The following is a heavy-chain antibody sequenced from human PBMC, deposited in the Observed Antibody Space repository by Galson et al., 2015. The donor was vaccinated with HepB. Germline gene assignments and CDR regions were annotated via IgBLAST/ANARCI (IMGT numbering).Heavy chain of an antibody. D-gene: IGHD5-12*01. J-gene: IGHJ5*02. CDR2: VLSSGST. V-gene: IGHV4-39*07. CDR3: VRGQGGYSEYGLNWFDP. Sequence: SETLSLTCSVSGAFISRSSYYWGWIRQPPGKGLEWTGSVLSSGSTYYNPSLRSRVSMSVDTSKNQSSMRLFSVTTADTAVYYCVRGQGGYSEYGLNWFDPWGQGILATVSS. CDR1: GAFISRSSYY.